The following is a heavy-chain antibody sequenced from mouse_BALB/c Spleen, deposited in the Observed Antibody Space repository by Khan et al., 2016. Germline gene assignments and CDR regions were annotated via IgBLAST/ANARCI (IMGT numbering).Heavy chain of an antibody. D-gene: IGHD1-1*01. J-gene: IGHJ3*01. CDR2: INPDSYTI. CDR1: GFDFSRYW. Sequence: EVQLQESGGGLVHPGGSLKLSCAASGFDFSRYWMSWVRQAPEKGLEWIGEINPDSYTINYTPSLKDKFIISRDNAKNTLYLQMCKVRSEDTALYYCAKAGYYGYLAYWGQGTLVTVSA. V-gene: IGHV4-1*02. CDR3: AKAGYYGYLAY.